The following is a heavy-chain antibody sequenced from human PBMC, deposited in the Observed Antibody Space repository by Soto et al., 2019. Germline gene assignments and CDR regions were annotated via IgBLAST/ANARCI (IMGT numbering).Heavy chain of an antibody. CDR2: LSNTGRRT. CDR3: ATEMGATQGPFDN. D-gene: IGHD1-26*01. CDR1: VFPFGAHA. Sequence: EVQVLESGGGLVQPGGSLRLSCVVSVFPFGAHAMSWVRQAPGKGLEWVSGLSNTGRRTYYADSVKGRFTISRDNSENTVYLQMNSLRVEDTAVYYCATEMGATQGPFDNWGQGTLVTVSS. V-gene: IGHV3-23*01. J-gene: IGHJ4*02.